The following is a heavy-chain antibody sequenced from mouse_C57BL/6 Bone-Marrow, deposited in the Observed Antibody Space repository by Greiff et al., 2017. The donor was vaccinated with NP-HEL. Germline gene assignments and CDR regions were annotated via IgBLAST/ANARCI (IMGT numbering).Heavy chain of an antibody. CDR2: ISYSGST. CDR3: ARYNTTVVAPHWYFDV. V-gene: IGHV3-8*01. J-gene: IGHJ1*03. CDR1: GYSITSDY. Sequence: EVKLEESGPGLAKPSQTLSLTCSVTGYSITSDYWNWIRKFPGNKLEYMGYISYSGSTYYNPSLKSRISLTSATSKNQYYLQLNSVTTEDTATYYCARYNTTVVAPHWYFDVWGTGTTVTVSS. D-gene: IGHD1-1*01.